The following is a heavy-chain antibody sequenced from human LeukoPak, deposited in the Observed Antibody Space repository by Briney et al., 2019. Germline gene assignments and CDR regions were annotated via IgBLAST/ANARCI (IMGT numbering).Heavy chain of an antibody. J-gene: IGHJ1*01. V-gene: IGHV3-9*01. Sequence: PGGSLRLSCAASGFTFDDYAMHWVRQVPGKGLEWVSGISWNSGSIDYADSVKGRFTISRDNAKKSLFLQMNSLRPEDTAFYYCAKAVGDCSGSSCYKALAEHFQQWGQGTLVTVSS. D-gene: IGHD2-2*02. CDR1: GFTFDDYA. CDR3: AKAVGDCSGSSCYKALAEHFQQ. CDR2: ISWNSGSI.